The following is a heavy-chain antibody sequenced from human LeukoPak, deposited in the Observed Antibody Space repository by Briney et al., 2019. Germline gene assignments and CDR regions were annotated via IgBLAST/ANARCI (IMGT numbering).Heavy chain of an antibody. CDR3: ARGLVVVVAASRRYFDY. D-gene: IGHD2-15*01. CDR2: INHSGST. J-gene: IGHJ4*02. Sequence: PSETLSLTCAVYGGSFSGYYWSWIRQPPGKGLEWIGEINHSGSTNYNPSLKSRVTISVDTSKNQFSLKLSSVTAADTAVHYCARGLVVVVAASRRYFDYWGQGTLVTVSS. V-gene: IGHV4-34*01. CDR1: GGSFSGYY.